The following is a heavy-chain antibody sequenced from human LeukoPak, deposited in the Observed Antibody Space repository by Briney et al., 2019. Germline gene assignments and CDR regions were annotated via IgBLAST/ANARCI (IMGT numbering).Heavy chain of an antibody. CDR1: GGSFSGYY. CDR3: AREGHSSSWYVFDY. J-gene: IGHJ4*02. CDR2: INHSGST. Sequence: PSETLSLTCAVYGGSFSGYYWSWIRQPPGKGLEWIGEINHSGSTNYNPSLKSRVTISVDTSKNQFSLKLSSVTAADTAVYYCAREGHSSSWYVFDYWGQGTLVTVSS. V-gene: IGHV4-34*01. D-gene: IGHD6-13*01.